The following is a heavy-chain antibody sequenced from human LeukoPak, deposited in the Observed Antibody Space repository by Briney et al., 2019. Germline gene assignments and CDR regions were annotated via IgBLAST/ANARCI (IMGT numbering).Heavy chain of an antibody. CDR1: GYTFTGYY. CDR2: INPNSGGT. Sequence: ASVKVSCKASGYTFTGYYMHWVRQAPGQGLEWMGWINPNSGGTNYAQKFQGRVTMTRDTSISTAYMELSRLRSDDTAVYYCARGKVAAAGILSYWGQGTLVTVSS. D-gene: IGHD6-13*01. V-gene: IGHV1-2*02. CDR3: ARGKVAAAGILSY. J-gene: IGHJ4*02.